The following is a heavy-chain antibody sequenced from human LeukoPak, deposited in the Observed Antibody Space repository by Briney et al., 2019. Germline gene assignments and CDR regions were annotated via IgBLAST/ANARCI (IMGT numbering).Heavy chain of an antibody. CDR1: GFTFSSYG. V-gene: IGHV3-33*01. D-gene: IGHD3-3*01. Sequence: GGSLRLSCAASGFTFSSYGMHWVRQAPGKGLEWVAVIWYDGSNKYYADSVKGRFTISRDNSKNTLYLQMNSLRVEDTAVYYCARGGPEWPLDYWGQGTLVTVST. J-gene: IGHJ4*02. CDR2: IWYDGSNK. CDR3: ARGGPEWPLDY.